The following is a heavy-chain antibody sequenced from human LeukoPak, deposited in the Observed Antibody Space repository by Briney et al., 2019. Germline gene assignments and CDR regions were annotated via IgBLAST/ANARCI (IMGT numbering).Heavy chain of an antibody. CDR3: ARGYCSSNSCYELDAFDI. CDR1: GFTFSNYW. Sequence: GGSLRLSCAASGFTFSNYWMSWVRQAPGKGLEWVSVIYRAGSTYYAGSVKGRFTISRDNSKNTLYLQMNSLRVDDTAMYYCARGYCSSNSCYELDAFDIWGQGTMVTVSS. CDR2: IYRAGST. V-gene: IGHV3-53*01. D-gene: IGHD2-2*01. J-gene: IGHJ3*02.